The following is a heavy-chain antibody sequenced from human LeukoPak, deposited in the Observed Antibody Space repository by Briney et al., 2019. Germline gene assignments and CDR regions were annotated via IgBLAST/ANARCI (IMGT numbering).Heavy chain of an antibody. CDR1: GYTFTSYD. J-gene: IGHJ3*02. V-gene: IGHV1-8*03. Sequence: GASVKVSCKASGYTFTSYDINWVRQATGQGLEWMGWMNPHSGNTGYAQKFQGRVTITRNTSISTAYMELSSLRSEDTAVYYCARSSSSSWYNPTHDAFDIWGQWTMVTVSS. CDR2: MNPHSGNT. D-gene: IGHD6-13*01. CDR3: ARSSSSSWYNPTHDAFDI.